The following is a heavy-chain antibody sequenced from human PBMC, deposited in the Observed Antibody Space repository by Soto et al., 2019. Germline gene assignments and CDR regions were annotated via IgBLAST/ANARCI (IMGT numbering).Heavy chain of an antibody. J-gene: IGHJ5*02. CDR3: ARVPSP. CDR2: INHRGST. V-gene: IGHV4-59*12. CDR1: GGSISTFY. Sequence: SETLSLTCTVSGGSISTFYWSWIRQPPGKGLEWIGCINHRGSTNYNPSLKSRVTISLDTSRNQFSLKLSSVTAADTAVYYCARVPSPWGQGTLVTVSS.